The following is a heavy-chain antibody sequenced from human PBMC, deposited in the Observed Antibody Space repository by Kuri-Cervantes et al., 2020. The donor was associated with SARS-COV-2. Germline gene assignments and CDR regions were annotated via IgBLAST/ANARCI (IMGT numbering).Heavy chain of an antibody. J-gene: IGHJ4*02. CDR1: GGSFSGYY. CDR2: INHSRST. D-gene: IGHD6-6*01. Sequence: SETLSLTCAVYGGSFSGYYWSWIRQPPGKGLEWIGEINHSRSTNYNPSLKSRVTISVDTSKNQFSLKLSSVTAADTAVYYCARGPRWSIAASFDYWGQGTLVTVSS. CDR3: ARGPRWSIAASFDY. V-gene: IGHV4-34*01.